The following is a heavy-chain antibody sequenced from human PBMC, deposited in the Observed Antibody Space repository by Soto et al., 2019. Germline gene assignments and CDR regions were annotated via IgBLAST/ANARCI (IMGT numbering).Heavy chain of an antibody. CDR1: GGSFSGYY. Sequence: SETLSFTCAVYGGSFSGYYWSWIRQPPGKGLEWIGEINYSGSTNYNPSLKSRVTISVDTSKNQFSLKLSSVTAADTAVYYCAREIGDYDFWSGYLPPTNWFDPWGQGTLVTVSS. D-gene: IGHD3-3*01. CDR3: AREIGDYDFWSGYLPPTNWFDP. J-gene: IGHJ5*02. CDR2: INYSGST. V-gene: IGHV4-34*01.